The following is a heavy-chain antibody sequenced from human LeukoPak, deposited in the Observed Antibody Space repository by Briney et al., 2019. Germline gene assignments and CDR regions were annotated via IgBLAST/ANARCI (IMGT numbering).Heavy chain of an antibody. CDR1: GGSISSSSYY. J-gene: IGHJ4*02. Sequence: SETLSLTCTVSGGSISSSSYYWGWIRQPPGKGLEWIGSIYYSGSTYYNPSLKSRVTISVDTSKNQFSLKLSSVTAADTAVYYCARQNVKVGAPPFDLWGQGTLVTVSS. V-gene: IGHV4-39*01. D-gene: IGHD1-26*01. CDR2: IYYSGST. CDR3: ARQNVKVGAPPFDL.